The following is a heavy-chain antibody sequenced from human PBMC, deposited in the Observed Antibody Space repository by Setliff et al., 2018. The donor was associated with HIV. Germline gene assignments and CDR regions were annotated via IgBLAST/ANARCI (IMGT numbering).Heavy chain of an antibody. CDR1: GYSFTSYW. CDR2: IFPGDSKM. V-gene: IGHV5-51*01. J-gene: IGHJ4*02. D-gene: IGHD2-21*02. Sequence: GESLKISCKGSGYSFTSYWIAWVRQKPGKGLEWMGIIFPGDSKMHYSPSFQGRVTLSADKSISTAYLQWISLQTSDSGMYYCARGIAALTASFDYWGQRSLVTVSS. CDR3: ARGIAALTASFDY.